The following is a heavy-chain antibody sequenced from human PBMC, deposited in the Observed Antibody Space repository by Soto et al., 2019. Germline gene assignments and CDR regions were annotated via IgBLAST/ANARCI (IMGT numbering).Heavy chain of an antibody. CDR1: GGTFSSYA. CDR2: IIPIFGTA. V-gene: IGHV1-69*12. J-gene: IGHJ4*02. Sequence: QVQLVQSGAEVKKPGSSVKVSCKASGGTFSSYAISWVRQAPGQGLEWMGGIIPIFGTANYAQKFQGRVTITADESTSTAYMERSSLRSEDTAVYYCAREKIYCSGGSCSQYYFDYWGQGTLVTVSS. D-gene: IGHD2-15*01. CDR3: AREKIYCSGGSCSQYYFDY.